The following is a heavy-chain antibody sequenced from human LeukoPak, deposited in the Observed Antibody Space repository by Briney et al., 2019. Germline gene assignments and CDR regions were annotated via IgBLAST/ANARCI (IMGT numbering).Heavy chain of an antibody. Sequence: PGGSLRLSCAACGFTFSIYAMHWVRQAQGKGLEWVAVISYDGSNKYYADSVKGRFTISRDNSKNTLYLQMTSLGAEDTALYYCARNRGWQTFDFWGQGTLVTVSS. CDR3: ARNRGWQTFDF. D-gene: IGHD5-24*01. CDR2: ISYDGSNK. V-gene: IGHV3-30-3*01. J-gene: IGHJ4*02. CDR1: GFTFSIYA.